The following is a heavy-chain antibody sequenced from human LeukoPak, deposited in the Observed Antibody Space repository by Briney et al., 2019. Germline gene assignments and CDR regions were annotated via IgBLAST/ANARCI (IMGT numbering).Heavy chain of an antibody. CDR2: ISGSGVKT. J-gene: IGHJ4*02. CDR3: AKEKTTVKTPGIDC. Sequence: PGGSLRLSCAASGFTFSSYAMSPVRQAPGKGLEWVSAISGSGVKTYYADSVRGRFTISRDNSKKTLYLQLSSLRAEDTAVYYCAKEKTTVKTPGIDCWGQGTLVTVSS. CDR1: GFTFSSYA. D-gene: IGHD4-23*01. V-gene: IGHV3-23*01.